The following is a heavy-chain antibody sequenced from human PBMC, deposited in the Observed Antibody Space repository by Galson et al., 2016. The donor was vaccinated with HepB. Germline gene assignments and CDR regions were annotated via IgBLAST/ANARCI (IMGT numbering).Heavy chain of an antibody. CDR2: AYYSGSK. D-gene: IGHD3-3*01. CDR3: ARHGPKTMFLYYFDP. CDR1: GDSISEDSINRSPYY. J-gene: IGHJ5*02. Sequence: SETLSLTCTVSGDSISEDSINRSPYYWGWIRQSTGRGLEWIGSAYYSGSKYYNPSLKSRVTISVDTSKNQFSLKLSSVTAADTAVYYCARHGPKTMFLYYFDPWGPGTLVTVSS. V-gene: IGHV4-39*01.